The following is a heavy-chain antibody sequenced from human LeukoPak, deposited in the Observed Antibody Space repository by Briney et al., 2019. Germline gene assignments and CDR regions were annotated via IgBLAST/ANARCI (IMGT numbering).Heavy chain of an antibody. J-gene: IGHJ6*03. V-gene: IGHV4-34*01. Sequence: SETLSLXCAVYGGSFSGYYWSWIRQPPGKGLEWIGEINHSGSTNYNPSLKSRVTISVDTSKNQFSLKLSSVTAADTAVYYCAREVVGGYNWKIRDRYMDVWGKGTTVTVSS. D-gene: IGHD1-20*01. CDR1: GGSFSGYY. CDR2: INHSGST. CDR3: AREVVGGYNWKIRDRYMDV.